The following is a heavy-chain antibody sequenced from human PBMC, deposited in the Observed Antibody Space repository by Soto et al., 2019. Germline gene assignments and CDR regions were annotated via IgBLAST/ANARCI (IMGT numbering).Heavy chain of an antibody. Sequence: PSETLSLTCTVSGGSISSYFWGWIRQPPGKGLEWIGCIYYSRSTNYNPSLKSRVSISGDTSKNQLSLKLSSVTAADTAVYYCARSTGYGDSYFDYWGQGTLVTVSS. V-gene: IGHV4-59*01. CDR2: IYYSRST. CDR1: GGSISSYF. D-gene: IGHD4-17*01. CDR3: ARSTGYGDSYFDY. J-gene: IGHJ4*02.